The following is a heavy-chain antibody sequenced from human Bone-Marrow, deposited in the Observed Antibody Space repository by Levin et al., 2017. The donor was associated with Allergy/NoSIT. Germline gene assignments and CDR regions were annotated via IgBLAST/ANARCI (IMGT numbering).Heavy chain of an antibody. V-gene: IGHV2-5*02. Sequence: SGPTLVKPTQTLTLTCTFSGFSLRTSGVGVAWIRQPPGKALEWLALIYWDDDKRYSPSLKSRLTITKDTSKNQVVLTMTNMEPVDTATYYCAHRLSYYYDSSGYSVFDYWGQGTLVTVSS. CDR1: GFSLRTSGVG. D-gene: IGHD3-22*01. CDR3: AHRLSYYYDSSGYSVFDY. CDR2: IYWDDDK. J-gene: IGHJ4*02.